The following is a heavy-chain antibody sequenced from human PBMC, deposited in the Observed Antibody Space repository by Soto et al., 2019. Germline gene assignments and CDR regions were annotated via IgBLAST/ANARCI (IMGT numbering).Heavy chain of an antibody. V-gene: IGHV1-69*06. Sequence: SVKVSWKASGGTFSSYAISWVRQAPGQGLEWMGGIIPIFGTANYAQKFQGRVTITADKSTSTAYMELSSLRSEDTAVYYCARDNPRIEYYYYGMDVWGQGTTVTVS. J-gene: IGHJ6*02. CDR1: GGTFSSYA. CDR3: ARDNPRIEYYYYGMDV. CDR2: IIPIFGTA.